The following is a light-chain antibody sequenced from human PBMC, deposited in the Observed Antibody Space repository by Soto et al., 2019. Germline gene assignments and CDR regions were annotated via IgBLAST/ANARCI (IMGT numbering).Light chain of an antibody. J-gene: IGLJ3*02. V-gene: IGLV1-44*01. Sequence: QAVLTQPPSASETPGQRVTISCSGSSSNIGSNTVNWYQQLPGTAPKLLIYNNNQRPSGVPDRFSGSKSGTSASLAISGLQSEDEADYFWAAWDDSLNGHWVFGGGTKVTVL. CDR2: NNN. CDR1: SSNIGSNT. CDR3: AAWDDSLNGHWV.